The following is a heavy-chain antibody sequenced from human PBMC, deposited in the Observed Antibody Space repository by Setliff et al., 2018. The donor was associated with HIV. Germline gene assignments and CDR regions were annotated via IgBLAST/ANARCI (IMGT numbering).Heavy chain of an antibody. Sequence: ASETLSLTCSVSGDSISSSPNCWGWIRQPPGKGLEWIGSIFYSGDTYYNPSLKSRLTISLDTSKNQFPLWLNSVTSADTAVYDCARRLLNTLPGVRGWFDPGGQGIRVTVSS. CDR2: IFYSGDT. CDR3: ARRLLNTLPGVRGWFDP. V-gene: IGHV4-39*01. CDR1: GDSISSSPNC. J-gene: IGHJ5*01. D-gene: IGHD3-10*01.